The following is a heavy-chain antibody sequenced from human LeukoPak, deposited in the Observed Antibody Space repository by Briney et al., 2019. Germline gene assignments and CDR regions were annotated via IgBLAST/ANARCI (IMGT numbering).Heavy chain of an antibody. D-gene: IGHD3-10*02. CDR1: GGTFSSYA. CDR2: IIPIFGTA. J-gene: IGHJ4*02. V-gene: IGHV1-69*13. Sequence: VASVKASCKASGGTFSSYAISWVRQAPGQGLEWMGGIIPIFGTANYAQKFQGRVTITADESTSTAYMELSSLRSEDTAVYYCARLCSGCSDDYWGQGTLVTVSS. CDR3: ARLCSGCSDDY.